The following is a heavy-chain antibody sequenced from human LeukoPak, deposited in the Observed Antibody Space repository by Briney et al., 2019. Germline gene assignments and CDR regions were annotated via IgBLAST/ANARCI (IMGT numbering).Heavy chain of an antibody. CDR2: IYYSGST. Sequence: PSETLSLTCTVSGGSISSYYWSWIRQPPGKGLEWIGYIYYSGSTNYNPSLKSRVTISVDTSKNQFSLKLSSVTAADTAVYYCARGRGVPGVDAFDIWGQGTMVTVSS. J-gene: IGHJ3*02. CDR3: ARGRGVPGVDAFDI. CDR1: GGSISSYY. D-gene: IGHD1-1*01. V-gene: IGHV4-59*08.